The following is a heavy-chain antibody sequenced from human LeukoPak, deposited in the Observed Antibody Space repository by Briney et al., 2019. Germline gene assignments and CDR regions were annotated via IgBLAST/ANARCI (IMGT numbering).Heavy chain of an antibody. CDR3: AKEVTSYYYFYGLDV. V-gene: IGHV3-9*01. CDR2: ISWNSGSI. J-gene: IGHJ6*02. CDR1: GFTFDNYA. Sequence: GGSLRLSCAASGFTFDNYAMHWVRQAPGKGLEWVSGISWNSGSIGYADSVKGRFTISRDNAKNSLYLQMNSLRAEDTALYYCAKEVTSYYYFYGLDVWGQGTTDTVSS. D-gene: IGHD2/OR15-2a*01.